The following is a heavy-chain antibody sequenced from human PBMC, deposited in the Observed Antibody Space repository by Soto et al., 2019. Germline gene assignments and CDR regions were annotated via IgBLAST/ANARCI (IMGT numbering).Heavy chain of an antibody. V-gene: IGHV1-69*13. CDR2: IIPIFGTA. J-gene: IGHJ3*02. Sequence: ASVKVSCKASGGTFSSYAISWVRQAPGQGLEWMGGIIPIFGTANYAEKFLGRVTITADDSTCTAYMELSSLRSEDTAVYHCARAGIAARHGAFDIWGQGPMVTVSS. D-gene: IGHD6-6*01. CDR3: ARAGIAARHGAFDI. CDR1: GGTFSSYA.